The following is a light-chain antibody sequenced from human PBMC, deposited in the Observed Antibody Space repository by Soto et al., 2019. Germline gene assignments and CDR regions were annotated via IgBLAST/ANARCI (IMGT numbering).Light chain of an antibody. Sequence: EIVLTQSPGTLSLSLGERATLSCRASQSVSSSYLAWYQQRPGQAPRLLIYGAFNRATGIPDRFSGSGSGTDFTLTISRLEPEDLAVYYCQQYATPPRTFGPGTTVEIK. J-gene: IGKJ1*01. CDR3: QQYATPPRT. CDR2: GAF. CDR1: QSVSSSY. V-gene: IGKV3-20*01.